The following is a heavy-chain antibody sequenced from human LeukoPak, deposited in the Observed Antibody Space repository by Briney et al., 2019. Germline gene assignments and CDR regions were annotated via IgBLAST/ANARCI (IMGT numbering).Heavy chain of an antibody. CDR3: AREGTSTSSYDY. D-gene: IGHD2-2*01. V-gene: IGHV3-53*01. CDR1: GFTVSSTY. Sequence: GGSLRLSCAASGFTVSSTYMNWVRQAPGKGLEWVSVIYSGGRTYYGDSVQGRFTISIDRSKNTLYLQMNSLRTEDTAVYYCAREGTSTSSYDYWGQGTLVTVSS. J-gene: IGHJ4*02. CDR2: IYSGGRT.